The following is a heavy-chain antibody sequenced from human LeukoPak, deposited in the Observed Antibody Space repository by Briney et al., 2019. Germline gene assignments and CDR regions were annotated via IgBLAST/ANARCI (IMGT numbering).Heavy chain of an antibody. J-gene: IGHJ6*03. Sequence: SETLSLTCTVSGGSISSSSYYWGWIRQPPGKGLEWIGSIYYSGSTYYNPSLKSRVTISVDTSKNQFSLKLSSVTAADTAVYYCARQSGDFWSGYYPPYYCYYYMDVWGKGTTVTVSS. CDR1: GGSISSSSYY. V-gene: IGHV4-39*01. CDR2: IYYSGST. CDR3: ARQSGDFWSGYYPPYYCYYYMDV. D-gene: IGHD3-3*01.